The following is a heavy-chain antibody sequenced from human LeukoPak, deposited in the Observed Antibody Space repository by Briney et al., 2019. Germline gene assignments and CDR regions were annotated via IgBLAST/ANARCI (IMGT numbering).Heavy chain of an antibody. CDR3: ARGPGYSSGWYWYYGMDV. V-gene: IGHV3-21*01. Sequence: PGGSLRLSCATSGFIFSSDSMIWVRQAPGKGLEWVSSISSTGAYIYYADSLKGRFTISRDNAKNSLYLQMNSLRADDTAVYYCARGPGYSSGWYWYYGMDVWGQGTTVTVSS. J-gene: IGHJ6*02. D-gene: IGHD6-19*01. CDR2: ISSTGAYI. CDR1: GFIFSSDS.